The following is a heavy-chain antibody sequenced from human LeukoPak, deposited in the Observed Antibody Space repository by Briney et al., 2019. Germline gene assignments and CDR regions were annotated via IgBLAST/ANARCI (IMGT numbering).Heavy chain of an antibody. Sequence: SETLSLTCTVSGGSISSYYWSWIRQPPGKGLEWIGYIYYSGSTNYNPSLKSRVTISVDTSKNQFSLKLSSVTAADTAVYYCARLGSSGWGHFDYWGQGTLVTVSS. D-gene: IGHD6-19*01. V-gene: IGHV4-59*01. CDR1: GGSISSYY. CDR2: IYYSGST. CDR3: ARLGSSGWGHFDY. J-gene: IGHJ4*02.